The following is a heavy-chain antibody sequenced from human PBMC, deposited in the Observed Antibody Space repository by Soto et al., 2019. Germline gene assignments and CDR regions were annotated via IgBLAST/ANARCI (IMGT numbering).Heavy chain of an antibody. D-gene: IGHD5-12*01. J-gene: IGHJ6*03. CDR1: SGSISSSNW. V-gene: IGHV4-4*02. CDR3: ARGSGYDGYYYYYYMDV. CDR2: IYHSGSI. Sequence: QVQLQESGPGLVKPSGTLSLTCAVSSGSISSSNWWSWVRQPPGKGLEWIGEIYHSGSINYNPSLKSRGTISVDKSKNQFSLKLTSVTAADTAVYYCARGSGYDGYYYYYYMDVWGKGTTVTVSS.